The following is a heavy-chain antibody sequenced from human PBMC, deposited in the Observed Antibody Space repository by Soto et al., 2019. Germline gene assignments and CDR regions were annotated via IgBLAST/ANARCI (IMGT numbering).Heavy chain of an antibody. CDR1: GGTFSSYA. CDR3: ARDTYDTTGYPLDY. J-gene: IGHJ4*02. CDR2: IIPIFGTA. V-gene: IGHV1-69*13. D-gene: IGHD3-22*01. Sequence: ASVKVSCKASGGTFSSYAISWVRQAPGQGLEWMGGIIPIFGTANYAQKFQGRVTITADESTSTAYMELSSLRSEDTAVYYCARDTYDTTGYPLDYWGQGTLVTVSS.